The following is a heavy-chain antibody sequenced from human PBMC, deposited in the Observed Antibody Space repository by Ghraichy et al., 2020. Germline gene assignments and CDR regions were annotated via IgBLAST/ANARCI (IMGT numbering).Heavy chain of an antibody. CDR2: IAVSDDFT. V-gene: IGHV3-23*01. D-gene: IGHD5-12*01. CDR1: GFTFSSCA. J-gene: IGHJ4*02. CDR3: AKARCSGYGCDYFDY. Sequence: GGSLRLSCAASGFTFSSCAMAWVRQAPGKGLEWVTLIAVSDDFTYYADSVKGRFTISRDNSKKMLFLQMNSLRAEDTAVYFCAKARCSGYGCDYFDYWGQGSLGCVSS.